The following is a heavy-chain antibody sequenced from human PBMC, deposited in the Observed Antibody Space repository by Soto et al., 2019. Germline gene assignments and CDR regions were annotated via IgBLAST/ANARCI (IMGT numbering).Heavy chain of an antibody. CDR3: ARGAFCGGAPGCRDMDV. V-gene: IGHV1-18*01. J-gene: IGHJ6*02. D-gene: IGHD2-21*01. CDR1: GYNFISHS. Sequence: QIQLVQSGGEVKKPGASVKVSCKSSGYNFISHSITWVRQAPGQGLEWMGRISAYNGNTNYAQKLQGRVTMTTDTSTNTAYMELRSLRSDDTAVYYSARGAFCGGAPGCRDMDVWGQGTTVTVSS. CDR2: ISAYNGNT.